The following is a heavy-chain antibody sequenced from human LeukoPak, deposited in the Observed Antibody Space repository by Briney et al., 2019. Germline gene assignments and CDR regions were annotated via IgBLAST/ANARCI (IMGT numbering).Heavy chain of an antibody. CDR3: AKERAYDILTGYFY. J-gene: IGHJ4*02. D-gene: IGHD3-9*01. V-gene: IGHV3-23*01. CDR2: ISGNGDAT. Sequence: GGSLGLSCAASGFIFRSYTMSWVRQAPGKGLQWVATISGNGDATYYADSVKGRFTISRDNSESTLHLQMNSLRAEDTAVYYCAKERAYDILTGYFYWGQGTLVTVSS. CDR1: GFIFRSYT.